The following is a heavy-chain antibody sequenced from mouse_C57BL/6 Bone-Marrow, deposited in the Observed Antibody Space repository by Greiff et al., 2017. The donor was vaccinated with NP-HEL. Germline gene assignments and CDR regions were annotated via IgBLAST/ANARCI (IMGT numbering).Heavy chain of an antibody. V-gene: IGHV3-6*01. CDR3: ARDDYYGSSYDWFAY. J-gene: IGHJ3*01. CDR1: GYSITSGYY. Sequence: EVKLQESGPGLAKPSQSLSLTCSVTGYSITSGYYWNWIRQFPGNKLEWMGHISYDGSNNSNPSLKNRISITRDTSKNQFFLKLNSVTTEDTATYYCARDDYYGSSYDWFAYWGQGTLVTVSA. D-gene: IGHD1-1*01. CDR2: ISYDGSN.